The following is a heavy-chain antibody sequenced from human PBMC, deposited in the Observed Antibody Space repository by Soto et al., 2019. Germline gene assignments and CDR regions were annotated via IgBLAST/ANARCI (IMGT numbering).Heavy chain of an antibody. V-gene: IGHV3-66*01. Sequence: EVQVVESGGGLVQPGGSLRLSCAASGFTVSSDYMSWVRQAPGKGLEWVSVIYSGGSTYYADSVKGRFTISRDNSKTTLYLQLNSLRAEDTAVYYCARDPGDRSGVSVWGRGTTVTVSS. CDR3: ARDPGDRSGVSV. D-gene: IGHD6-25*01. J-gene: IGHJ6*02. CDR1: GFTVSSDY. CDR2: IYSGGST.